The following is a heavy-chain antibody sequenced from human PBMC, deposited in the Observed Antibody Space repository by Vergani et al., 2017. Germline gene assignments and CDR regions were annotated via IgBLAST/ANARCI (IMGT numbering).Heavy chain of an antibody. CDR1: GFTFSSHG. J-gene: IGHJ6*03. V-gene: IGHV3-33*01. CDR2: IWYDGSNK. D-gene: IGHD6-13*01. CDR3: AREGLSSSWSYYYYYYMDV. Sequence: QVQLVESEGGEVQPGRSLTLSCVASGFTFSSHGMHWVRQAPGKGLEWVAVIWYDGSNKYYGDSVKGRFTISRDNSKNTLYLQMNSLRAEDTAVYYCAREGLSSSWSYYYYYYMDVWGKGTTVTVSS.